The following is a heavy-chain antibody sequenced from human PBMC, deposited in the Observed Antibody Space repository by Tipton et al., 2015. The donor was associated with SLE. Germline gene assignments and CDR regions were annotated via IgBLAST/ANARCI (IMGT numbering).Heavy chain of an antibody. V-gene: IGHV4-34*01. CDR3: ARGCRGQPGADY. D-gene: IGHD1-14*01. CDR1: GGSFSGYY. Sequence: LRLSCAVYGGSFSGYYWSWIRQPPGKGLEWIGEINHSGSTNYNPSLKSRVTISVDTSKNQFSLKPSSVTAADTAVYYCARGCRGQPGADYWGQGTLVTVSS. CDR2: INHSGST. J-gene: IGHJ4*02.